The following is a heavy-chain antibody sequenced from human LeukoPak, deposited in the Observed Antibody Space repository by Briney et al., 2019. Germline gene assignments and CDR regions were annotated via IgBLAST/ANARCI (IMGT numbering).Heavy chain of an antibody. CDR3: ARDAGRYYDSSGYSPWGA. Sequence: ASVKVSCKASGYTFTSYAMNWVRQATGQGLEWMGWMNPNSGNTGYAQKFQGRVTMTRNTSISTAYMELSSLRSEDTAVYYCARDAGRYYDSSGYSPWGAWGQGTLVTVSS. CDR2: MNPNSGNT. D-gene: IGHD3-22*01. J-gene: IGHJ4*02. CDR1: GYTFTSYA. V-gene: IGHV1-8*02.